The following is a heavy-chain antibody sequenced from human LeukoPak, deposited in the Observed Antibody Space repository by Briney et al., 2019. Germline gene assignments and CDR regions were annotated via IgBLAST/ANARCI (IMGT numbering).Heavy chain of an antibody. CDR2: ISYDGSNK. D-gene: IGHD5-12*01. Sequence: GGSLRLSCAASGFTFSSYGMHWVRQAPGKGLEWVAVISYDGSNKYYVDSVKGRFTISRDNSKNTLYLQMNSLRAEDTAVYYCAKSLSGGFDGSDIWGQGTMVTVSS. CDR3: AKSLSGGFDGSDI. V-gene: IGHV3-30*18. J-gene: IGHJ3*02. CDR1: GFTFSSYG.